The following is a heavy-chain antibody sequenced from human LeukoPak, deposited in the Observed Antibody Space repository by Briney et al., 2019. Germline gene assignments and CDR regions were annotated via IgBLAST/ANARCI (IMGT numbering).Heavy chain of an antibody. CDR2: IYYSGST. CDR3: AREGGYSSSSFDYYMDV. Sequence: SETLSLTCTVSGGSISSYYWSWIRQPPGKGLEWIGYIYYSGSTNYNPSLKSRVTMSVDTSKNQFSLKLSSVTAADTAVYYCAREGGYSSSSFDYYMDVWGKGTTVTVSS. J-gene: IGHJ6*03. D-gene: IGHD6-6*01. CDR1: GGSISSYY. V-gene: IGHV4-59*01.